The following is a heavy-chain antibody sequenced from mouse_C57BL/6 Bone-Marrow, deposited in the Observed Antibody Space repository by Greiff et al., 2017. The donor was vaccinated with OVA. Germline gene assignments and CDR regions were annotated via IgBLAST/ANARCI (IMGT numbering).Heavy chain of an antibody. D-gene: IGHD2-3*01. CDR2: INPSTGGT. J-gene: IGHJ2*01. V-gene: IGHV1-42*01. Sequence: VQLQQSGPELVKPGASVKISCKASGYSFTGYYMNWVKQSPEKSLEWIGEINPSTGGTTYNQKFKAKATLTVDKSSSTAYLQLKSLTSEDSAVYYCARGDGYYPNYFDYWGQGTTLTVSS. CDR1: GYSFTGYY. CDR3: ARGDGYYPNYFDY.